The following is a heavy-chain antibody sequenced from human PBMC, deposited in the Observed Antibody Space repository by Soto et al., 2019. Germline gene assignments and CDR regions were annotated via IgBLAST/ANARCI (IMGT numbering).Heavy chain of an antibody. CDR3: ARVEYYGDYALAFDI. CDR1: GGSISSYY. J-gene: IGHJ3*02. CDR2: IYYSGST. Sequence: PSETLSLTCTVSGGSISSYYWSWIRQPPGKGLEWIGYIYYSGSTNYNPSLKSRVTISVDTSKNQFSLKLISVTAADTAVYYCARVEYYGDYALAFDIWGQGTMVTVSS. V-gene: IGHV4-59*01. D-gene: IGHD4-17*01.